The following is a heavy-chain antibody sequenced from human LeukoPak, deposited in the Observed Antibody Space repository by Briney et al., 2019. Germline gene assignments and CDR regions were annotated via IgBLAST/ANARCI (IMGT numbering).Heavy chain of an antibody. Sequence: SETLSLACAVYGGSFSGYYWSWIRQPPGKGLEWIGEINHSGSTNYNPSLKSRVTISVDTSKNQFSLKLSSVTAADTAVYYCGRVLLWFGESKYNWFDPWGQGTLVTDSS. CDR2: INHSGST. CDR1: GGSFSGYY. J-gene: IGHJ5*02. V-gene: IGHV4-34*01. CDR3: GRVLLWFGESKYNWFDP. D-gene: IGHD3-10*01.